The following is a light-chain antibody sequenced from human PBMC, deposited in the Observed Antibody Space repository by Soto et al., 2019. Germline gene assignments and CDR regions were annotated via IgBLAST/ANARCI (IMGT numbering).Light chain of an antibody. CDR1: QSLSTRY. CDR3: QQNGSSPT. Sequence: IVLTQSPGTLSLFPGERATLSCRASQSLSTRYLAWYQQKPGQAPRLLIYGASSRATGIPDRFSGSGSGTYFSIIISRLEHDNFGIYHCQQNGSSPTFGQGTRVEMK. J-gene: IGKJ5*01. CDR2: GAS. V-gene: IGKV3-20*01.